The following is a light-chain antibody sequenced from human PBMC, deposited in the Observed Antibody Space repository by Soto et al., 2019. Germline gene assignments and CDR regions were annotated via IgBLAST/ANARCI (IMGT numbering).Light chain of an antibody. CDR2: GNS. CDR1: SSNIGAGYD. J-gene: IGLJ3*02. CDR3: QSYDSSLSGSV. Sequence: QSALTQPPSVSGAPGQRVTISCTGSSSNIGAGYDVHWYQQLPGTAPKLLIYGNSNRPSGVPDRFSGYKSGTSASLAITGLQADDEADYYSQSYDSSLSGSVFGRGTKLTVL. V-gene: IGLV1-40*01.